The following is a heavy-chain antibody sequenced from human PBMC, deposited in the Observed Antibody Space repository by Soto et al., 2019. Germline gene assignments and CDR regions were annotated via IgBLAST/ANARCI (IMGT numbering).Heavy chain of an antibody. V-gene: IGHV4-61*01. CDR2: IYYSGST. D-gene: IGHD2-8*01. CDR3: AGGAKYCTNGVCYTPNSWFDP. Sequence: PSETLSLTCTVSGGSVSSGSYYWSWIRQPPGKGLEWIGYIYYSGSTNYNPSLKSRVTISVDTSKNQFSLKLSSVTAADTAVYYCAGGAKYCTNGVCYTPNSWFDPWGQGTQVTVSS. CDR1: GGSVSSGSYY. J-gene: IGHJ5*02.